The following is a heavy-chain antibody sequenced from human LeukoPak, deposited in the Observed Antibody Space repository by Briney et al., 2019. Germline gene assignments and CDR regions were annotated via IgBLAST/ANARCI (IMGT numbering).Heavy chain of an antibody. CDR2: ISAYNGKT. J-gene: IGHJ4*02. Sequence: ASVKVSCKASGYTLTSYGISWVRQAPGQGLEWMGWISAYNGKTNYAQKLQGRVTMTTDTSTTTAYMELRSLRSDDTAVYYCARDHGYSSGWGTDYWGQGTLVTVSS. CDR1: GYTLTSYG. V-gene: IGHV1-18*01. CDR3: ARDHGYSSGWGTDY. D-gene: IGHD6-19*01.